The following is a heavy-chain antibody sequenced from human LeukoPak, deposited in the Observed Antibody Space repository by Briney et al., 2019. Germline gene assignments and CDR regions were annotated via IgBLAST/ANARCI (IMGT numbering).Heavy chain of an antibody. Sequence: PSETLSLTCTVSGGSISSSTYYWGWIRQPPGKGLEWIGTIYYSGRTYYNPSLKSRVTISVDTSKKHFSLKLSSVTAADTAVYYCARDIVVADNNWFDPWGQGILVTVSS. CDR3: ARDIVVADNNWFDP. D-gene: IGHD2-15*01. J-gene: IGHJ5*02. V-gene: IGHV4-39*02. CDR1: GGSISSSTYY. CDR2: IYYSGRT.